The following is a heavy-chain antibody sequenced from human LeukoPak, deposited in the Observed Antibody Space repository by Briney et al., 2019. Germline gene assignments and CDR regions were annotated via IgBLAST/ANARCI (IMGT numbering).Heavy chain of an antibody. CDR3: ARDSNYDTSGHYY. D-gene: IGHD3-22*01. J-gene: IGHJ4*02. Sequence: GGSLRLSCAASGFTVSSNYMSWVRQAPGKGLEWVPVIYSGGSTYSADSVKGRLTISRDNSKNTLYLQMNSLRAEDTAVYYCARDSNYDTSGHYYWGQGTLVTVSS. CDR1: GFTVSSNY. V-gene: IGHV3-53*01. CDR2: IYSGGST.